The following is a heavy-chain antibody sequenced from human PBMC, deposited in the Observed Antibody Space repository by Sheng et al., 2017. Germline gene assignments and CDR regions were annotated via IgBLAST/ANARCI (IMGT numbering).Heavy chain of an antibody. V-gene: IGHV4-34*01. J-gene: IGHJ5*02. Sequence: QVQLQQWGAGLLKPSETLSLTCAVYGGSFSGYYWSWIRQPPGKGLEWIGEINHSGSTNYNPSLKSRVTISVDTSKNQFSLKLSSVTAADTAVYYCARGHPSLDIVVVVAATRWFDPWGQGTLVTVSS. D-gene: IGHD2-15*01. CDR1: GGSFSGYY. CDR3: ARGHPSLDIVVVVAATRWFDP. CDR2: INHSGST.